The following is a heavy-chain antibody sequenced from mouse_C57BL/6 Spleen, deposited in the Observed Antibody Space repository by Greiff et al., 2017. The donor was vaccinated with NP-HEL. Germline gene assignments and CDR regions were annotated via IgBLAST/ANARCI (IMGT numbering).Heavy chain of an antibody. CDR3: ARGAFYDYDPFAY. CDR1: GFTFSDYG. Sequence: EVQGVESGGGLVKPGGSLKLSCADSGFTFSDYGMHWVRQAPEKGLEWVAYISSGSSTIYYADTGKGRFTISRDNAKNTLFLQMTSLRSEDTAMYYCARGAFYDYDPFAYWGQGTLVTVSA. CDR2: ISSGSSTI. V-gene: IGHV5-17*01. D-gene: IGHD2-4*01. J-gene: IGHJ3*01.